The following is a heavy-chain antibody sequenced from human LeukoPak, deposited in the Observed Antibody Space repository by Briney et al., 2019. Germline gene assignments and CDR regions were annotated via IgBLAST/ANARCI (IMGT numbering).Heavy chain of an antibody. CDR2: ISYDGSNK. Sequence: GGSLRLSCAASGFTFSSYGMHWVRQAPGKGLEWAAVISYDGSNKYYADSVKGRFTISRDNSRNTLYLQMNSLRAEDTAVYYCAKGTIAAAGNLDYWGQGTLVTVSS. CDR3: AKGTIAAAGNLDY. CDR1: GFTFSSYG. V-gene: IGHV3-30*18. D-gene: IGHD6-13*01. J-gene: IGHJ4*02.